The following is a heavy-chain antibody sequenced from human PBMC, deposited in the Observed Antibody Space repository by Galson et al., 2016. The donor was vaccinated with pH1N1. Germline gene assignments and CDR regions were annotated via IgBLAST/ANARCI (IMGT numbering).Heavy chain of an antibody. V-gene: IGHV1-2*06. Sequence: SVKVSCKASGYTFTDYYLHWVRQAPGQGLKWMGRINPKSGVTDFAQNFQGRVTMTRDTSINTAYMELRRLRFDDTAVYYGASVGDGYNLVWGQGTLVTVSS. D-gene: IGHD5-24*01. J-gene: IGHJ4*02. CDR3: ASVGDGYNLV. CDR1: GYTFTDYY. CDR2: INPKSGVT.